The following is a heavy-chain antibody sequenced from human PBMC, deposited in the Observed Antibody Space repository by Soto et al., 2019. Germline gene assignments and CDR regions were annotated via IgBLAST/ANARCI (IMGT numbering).Heavy chain of an antibody. D-gene: IGHD2-21*01. CDR3: AAAPTNIGLWVPPLDY. V-gene: IGHV4-4*02. Sequence: SETLSLTCAVSGGSISSSDWWRWVRQPPGKGLEWIGEIYHSGSTNYNPSLKRRVTISVDKSKNQFSLKLSSVTAADTAVYYCAAAPTNIGLWVPPLDYWGQGTLVTVSS. CDR2: IYHSGST. J-gene: IGHJ4*02. CDR1: GGSISSSDW.